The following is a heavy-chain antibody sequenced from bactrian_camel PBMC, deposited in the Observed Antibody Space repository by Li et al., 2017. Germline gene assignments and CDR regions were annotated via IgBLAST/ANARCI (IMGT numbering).Heavy chain of an antibody. CDR2: IDTDGSA. D-gene: IGHD6*01. Sequence: QVQLVESGGDSVRPGGSLRLACVVSRYALRSDCRGWFRQAPGKEREGVAAIDTDGSASYADSVKGRFTISNDNAKNTLYLYLQMDNLKPEDTAMYYCAADPPFVYGSSCTEHSEFGYWGQGTQVTVS. CDR3: AADPPFVYGSSCTEHSEFGY. V-gene: IGHV3S53*01. CDR1: RYALRSDC. J-gene: IGHJ6*01.